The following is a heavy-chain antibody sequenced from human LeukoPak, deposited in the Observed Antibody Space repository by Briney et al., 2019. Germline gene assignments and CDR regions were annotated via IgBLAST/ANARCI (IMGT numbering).Heavy chain of an antibody. V-gene: IGHV3-11*04. CDR1: GFTFSDYY. Sequence: GGSLRLSCAASGFTFSDYYMNWVRQAPGKGLEWVSYISTSGNTIYYADSVKGRFTVSRDNAKSSLYLQMNSLRAEDTAVYYCARGPSGYHNTGGQGTLVTVSS. CDR3: ARGPSGYHNT. D-gene: IGHD5-12*01. CDR2: ISTSGNTI. J-gene: IGHJ4*02.